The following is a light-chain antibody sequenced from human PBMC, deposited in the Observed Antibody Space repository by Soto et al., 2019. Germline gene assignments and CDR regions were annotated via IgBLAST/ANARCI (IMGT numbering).Light chain of an antibody. CDR3: HQYNNWPPRT. CDR2: GAS. V-gene: IGKV3-15*01. Sequence: EIVMTQSPASLSVSPGETATLSCRASQSISNSLAWYQQKPGQAPSLLIYGASTRATGIPARFSGSGSGTEFTLTISSLQSEDSALYSCHQYNNWPPRTFGQGTKLEIK. J-gene: IGKJ2*01. CDR1: QSISNS.